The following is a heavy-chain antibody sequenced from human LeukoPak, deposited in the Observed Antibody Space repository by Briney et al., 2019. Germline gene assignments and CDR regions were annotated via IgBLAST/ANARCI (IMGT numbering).Heavy chain of an antibody. CDR2: IWYDGRNK. J-gene: IGHJ4*02. Sequence: PGGSLRLSCAASGFTFSSYAMHWVRQAPGKGLEWVAVIWYDGRNKYNADSVKGRFTISRDNSKNTLYLQMNSLRAEDTAVYYCAKDLFYYDSSGFSDYWGQGTLVTVSP. V-gene: IGHV3-33*06. CDR3: AKDLFYYDSSGFSDY. D-gene: IGHD3-22*01. CDR1: GFTFSSYA.